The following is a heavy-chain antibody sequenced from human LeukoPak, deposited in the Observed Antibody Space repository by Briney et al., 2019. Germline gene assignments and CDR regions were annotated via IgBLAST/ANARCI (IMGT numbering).Heavy chain of an antibody. D-gene: IGHD2-21*02. CDR3: ARVVPPLRGRSPNWFDP. J-gene: IGHJ5*02. V-gene: IGHV4-4*02. Sequence: SGTLSLTCAVSGGSISSNNWWSWVRQPPGKGLEWIGEIYHSGSTNYNPSLKSRVTISVDKSKNQFSLNLSSVTAADTAVYYCARVVPPLRGRSPNWFDPWGRGTLVTVSS. CDR2: IYHSGST. CDR1: GGSISSNNW.